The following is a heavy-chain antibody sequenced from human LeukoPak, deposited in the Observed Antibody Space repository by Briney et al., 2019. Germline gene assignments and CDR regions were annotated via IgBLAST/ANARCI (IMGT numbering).Heavy chain of an antibody. Sequence: QPGGSLRLSCAASAFTFSSYSMNWVRQAPGKGLEWVSYISTSSSTIYYVDSVKGRFTISRDNAKNSLYLQMNSLRAEDTAVYYCAGDSGNYWGQGTLVTVSS. CDR1: AFTFSSYS. V-gene: IGHV3-48*04. J-gene: IGHJ4*02. CDR3: AGDSGNY. CDR2: ISTSSSTI. D-gene: IGHD1-26*01.